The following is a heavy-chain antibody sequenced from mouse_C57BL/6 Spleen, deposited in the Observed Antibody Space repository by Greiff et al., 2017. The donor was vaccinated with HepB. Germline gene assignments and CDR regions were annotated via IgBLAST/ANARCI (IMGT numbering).Heavy chain of an antibody. CDR3: AFGSSVPYWYFDV. J-gene: IGHJ1*03. V-gene: IGHV14-2*01. Sequence: EVQLQQSGAELVKPGASVKLSCTASGFNIKDYYMHWVKQRTEQGLEWIGRIDPEDGETKYAPKFQGKATIPADTSSNPAYLQLSSLTSEDTAVYYCAFGSSVPYWYFDVWGTGTTVTVSS. CDR2: IDPEDGET. D-gene: IGHD1-1*01. CDR1: GFNIKDYY.